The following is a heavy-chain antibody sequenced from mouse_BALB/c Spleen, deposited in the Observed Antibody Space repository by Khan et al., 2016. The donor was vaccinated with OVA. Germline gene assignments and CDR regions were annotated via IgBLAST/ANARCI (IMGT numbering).Heavy chain of an antibody. CDR1: GFTFSSYG. CDR2: INSNGGST. J-gene: IGHJ2*01. V-gene: IGHV5-6-3*01. Sequence: EVKLVESGGGLVQPGGSLKLSCAASGFTFSSYGMSWVRQTPDKRLELVATINSNGGSTYYPDSVKGRFTISRENAKNTLYLQMSSLKSEDTAMYYCARMARTINWGKGTTLTVSS. CDR3: ARMARTIN.